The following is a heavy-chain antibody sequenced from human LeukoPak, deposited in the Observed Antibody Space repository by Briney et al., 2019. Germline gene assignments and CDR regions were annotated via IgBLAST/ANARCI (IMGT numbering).Heavy chain of an antibody. CDR3: ARARTYYDILTGYSDY. CDR2: ISSNGGST. J-gene: IGHJ4*02. V-gene: IGHV3-64*01. Sequence: QSGGSLRLSCAASGFTFSSYAMHWVRQAPGKGLEYVSAISSNGGSTYYANSVKGRFTISRDNSKNTLYLQMGSLRAEDMAVYYCARARTYYDILTGYSDYWGQGTLVTVSP. CDR1: GFTFSSYA. D-gene: IGHD3-9*01.